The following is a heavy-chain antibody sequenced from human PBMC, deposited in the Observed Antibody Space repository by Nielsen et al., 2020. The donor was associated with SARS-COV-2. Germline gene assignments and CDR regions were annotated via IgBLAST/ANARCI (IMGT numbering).Heavy chain of an antibody. V-gene: IGHV3-7*01. Sequence: GGSLRLSCAASGFTFSTYWMSWVRQAPGKGLEWVANIKPDGSEKYYVDSVKGRFTISRDNVKNSLDLQMNSLRAEDMAVYYCATNSYWLHDYWGQGTLVTVST. CDR3: ATNSYWLHDY. D-gene: IGHD4-11*01. J-gene: IGHJ4*02. CDR1: GFTFSTYW. CDR2: IKPDGSEK.